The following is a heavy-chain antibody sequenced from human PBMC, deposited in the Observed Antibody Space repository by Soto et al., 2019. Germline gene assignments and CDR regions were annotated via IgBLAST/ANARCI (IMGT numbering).Heavy chain of an antibody. V-gene: IGHV1-18*01. J-gene: IGHJ6*01. D-gene: IGHD6-13*01. CDR1: GYTFTSYG. Sequence: QVQLVQSGAEVKKPGASVKVSCKASGYTFTSYGISWVRQAPAQGLEWVGWISAYNGNTNYAQKFQARVTMTTDTSLSPAYMYLGSLGSEDTAVYYCARGQYKSSGWYSLGLYYFGMDVWGQGTTVAVAS. CDR2: ISAYNGNT. CDR3: ARGQYKSSGWYSLGLYYFGMDV.